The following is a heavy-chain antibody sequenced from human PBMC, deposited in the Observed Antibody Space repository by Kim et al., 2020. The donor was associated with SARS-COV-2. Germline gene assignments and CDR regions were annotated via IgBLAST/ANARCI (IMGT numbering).Heavy chain of an antibody. J-gene: IGHJ4*02. CDR2: ISYDGSNK. CDR3: AKELVANPPFDY. CDR1: GFTFSSYG. D-gene: IGHD5-12*01. V-gene: IGHV3-30*18. Sequence: GGSLRLSCAASGFTFSSYGMHWVRQAPGKGLEWVAVISYDGSNKYYADSVKGRFTISRDNSKNTLYLQMNSLRAEDTAVYYCAKELVANPPFDYWGQGTL.